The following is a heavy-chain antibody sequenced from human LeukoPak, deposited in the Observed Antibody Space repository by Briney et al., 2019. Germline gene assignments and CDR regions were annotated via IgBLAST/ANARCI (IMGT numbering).Heavy chain of an antibody. CDR1: GGSISSFY. Sequence: SETLSLTCTVSGGSISSFYWSWIRQPPGKGLEWIGEINHSGSTNYNSSLKSRVTISVDTSKNQFSLTLSSVTAADTAVYYCATRPDIASTGPGWFDPWGQGTLVTVSS. CDR2: INHSGST. CDR3: ATRPDIASTGPGWFDP. D-gene: IGHD6-13*01. J-gene: IGHJ5*02. V-gene: IGHV4-34*01.